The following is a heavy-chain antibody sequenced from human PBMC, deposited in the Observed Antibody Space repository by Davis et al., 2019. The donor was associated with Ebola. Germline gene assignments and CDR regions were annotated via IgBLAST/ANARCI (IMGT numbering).Heavy chain of an antibody. D-gene: IGHD3-9*01. CDR1: GFTFSSYG. J-gene: IGHJ6*02. V-gene: IGHV3-33*01. CDR3: ARDPSPAYDILIYGMDV. Sequence: GESLKISCAASGFTFSSYGMHWVRQAPGKGLEWVAVIWYDGSNKYYADSVKGRFTISRDNSKNTLYLQMNSLRAEDTAVYYCARDPSPAYDILIYGMDVWGQGTTVTVSS. CDR2: IWYDGSNK.